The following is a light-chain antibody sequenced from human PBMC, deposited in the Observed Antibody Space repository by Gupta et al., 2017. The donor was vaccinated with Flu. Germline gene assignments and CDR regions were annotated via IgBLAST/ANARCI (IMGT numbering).Light chain of an antibody. J-gene: IGKJ2*01. Sequence: AIQPTQSPSSLPASVGDRVTITCRASQGIGDDLGWYQQKPGKAPNLLIYDASSLQRGVPSRFSGSGSGTEFTLTISSLQPEDFATYYCLQDYSYPYTFGQGTKVEIE. V-gene: IGKV1-6*01. CDR1: QGIGDD. CDR2: DAS. CDR3: LQDYSYPYT.